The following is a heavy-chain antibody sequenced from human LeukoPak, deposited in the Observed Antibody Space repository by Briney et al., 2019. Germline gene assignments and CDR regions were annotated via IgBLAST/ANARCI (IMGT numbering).Heavy chain of an antibody. J-gene: IGHJ5*02. V-gene: IGHV1-8*03. Sequence: GASVKVSCKASGYTFTSYDINWVRQATGQGLEWMGWMNPNSGNTGYAQKFQGRVTITRNTSISTAYMELSSLRSEDTAVYYCARGPPLAIRASEFDPWGQGTLVTVSS. D-gene: IGHD2-2*02. CDR3: ARGPPLAIRASEFDP. CDR2: MNPNSGNT. CDR1: GYTFTSYD.